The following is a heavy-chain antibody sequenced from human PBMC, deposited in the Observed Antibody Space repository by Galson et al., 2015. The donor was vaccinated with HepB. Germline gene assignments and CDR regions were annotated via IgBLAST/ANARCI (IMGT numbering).Heavy chain of an antibody. CDR1: GGSISSSNW. Sequence: SETLSLTCAVSGGSISSSNWWSWVRQPPGKGQEWIGEIYHSGSTNYNPSLKSRVTISVDKSKNQFSLKLSSVTAADTAVYYCARGAFLGYYYMDVWGKGTTVTVSS. D-gene: IGHD3-16*01. CDR3: ARGAFLGYYYMDV. V-gene: IGHV4-4*02. J-gene: IGHJ6*03. CDR2: IYHSGST.